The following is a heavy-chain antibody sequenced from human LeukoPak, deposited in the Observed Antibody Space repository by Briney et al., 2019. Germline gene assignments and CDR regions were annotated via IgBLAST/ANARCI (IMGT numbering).Heavy chain of an antibody. J-gene: IGHJ4*02. CDR2: IYPGDSDT. D-gene: IGHD6-13*01. CDR3: ARLEVTYSISPFDY. V-gene: IGHV5-51*01. Sequence: KPGESLKISCKGSGSSFTNYWVGWVRQMPEKGLEWMGFIYPGDSDTRYGPSFQGRVTISADKSISTAFLQWSSLKASDTAMYYCARLEVTYSISPFDYWGQGTLVTVSS. CDR1: GSSFTNYW.